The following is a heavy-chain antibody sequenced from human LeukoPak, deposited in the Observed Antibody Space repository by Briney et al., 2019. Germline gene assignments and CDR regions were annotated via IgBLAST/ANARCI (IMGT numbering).Heavy chain of an antibody. CDR1: GYTFTCYY. CDR2: INPSGGST. Sequence: ASVKVSCKASGYTFTCYYMHWVRQAPGQGLEWMGIINPSGGSTSYAQKFQGRVTMTRDTSTSTVYMELSSLRSEDTAVYYCARADQIYDFWSGSSHSFDYWGQGTLVTVSS. D-gene: IGHD3-3*01. CDR3: ARADQIYDFWSGSSHSFDY. J-gene: IGHJ4*02. V-gene: IGHV1-46*01.